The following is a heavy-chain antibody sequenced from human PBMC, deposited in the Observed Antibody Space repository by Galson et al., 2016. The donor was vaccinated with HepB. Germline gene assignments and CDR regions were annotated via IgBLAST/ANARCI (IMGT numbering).Heavy chain of an antibody. D-gene: IGHD4-23*01. CDR3: GSRWADY. J-gene: IGHJ4*02. V-gene: IGHV3-7*01. CDR1: GFTFNTYW. CDR2: MKADGSER. Sequence: RLSCAASGFTFNTYWMTWIRQAPGKGLEWVANMKADGSERHCVDSVRGRFTISRDNAKNSLYLQMNSLRAEDTAVYYCGSRWADYWGQGTLVTVSS.